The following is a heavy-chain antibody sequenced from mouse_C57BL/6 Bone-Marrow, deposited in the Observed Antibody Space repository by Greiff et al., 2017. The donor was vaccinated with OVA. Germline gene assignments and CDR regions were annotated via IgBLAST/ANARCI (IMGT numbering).Heavy chain of an antibody. CDR2: IHPNSGST. V-gene: IGHV1-64*01. CDR1: GYTFTSYW. J-gene: IGHJ4*01. CDR3: ARSGSTMVTVRAMDY. D-gene: IGHD2-2*01. Sequence: QVQLQQPGAELVKPGASVKLSCKASGYTFTSYWMHWVKQRPGQGLEWIGMIHPNSGSTNYNEKFKSKATLTVDKSSSTAYMQLSSLTSEDSAVYYCARSGSTMVTVRAMDYWGQGTSVTVSS.